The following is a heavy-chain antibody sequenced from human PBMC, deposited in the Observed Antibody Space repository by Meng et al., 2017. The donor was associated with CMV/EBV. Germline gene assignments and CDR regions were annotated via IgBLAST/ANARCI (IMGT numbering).Heavy chain of an antibody. CDR2: INHSGST. J-gene: IGHJ4*02. D-gene: IGHD3-10*01. CDR3: ARESMVRGED. CDR1: GGSFSGYY. V-gene: IGHV4-34*01. Sequence: QVQTQQWGAGLLKPSEPLSLTCAVYGGSFSGYYWSWIRQPPGKGLEWIGEINHSGSTNYNPSLKSRVTMSVDTSKNQFSLKLSSVTAADTAVYYCARESMVRGEDWGQGTLVTVSS.